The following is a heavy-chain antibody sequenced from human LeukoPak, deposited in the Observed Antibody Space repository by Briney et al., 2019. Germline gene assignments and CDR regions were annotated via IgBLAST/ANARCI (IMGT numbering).Heavy chain of an antibody. D-gene: IGHD2-15*01. CDR1: GFSFGDYA. J-gene: IGHJ4*02. CDR3: ARGYCSGSSCYSGFYFDY. V-gene: IGHV3-49*04. CDR2: IRSKAYGGTT. Sequence: PGGSLRLSCTASGFSFGDYAMSWVRQAPGKGLEWVGFIRSKAYGGTTEYAASVKGRFTISRDDSKSIAYLQMNSLKTEDTAVYYCARGYCSGSSCYSGFYFDYWGQGALVTVSS.